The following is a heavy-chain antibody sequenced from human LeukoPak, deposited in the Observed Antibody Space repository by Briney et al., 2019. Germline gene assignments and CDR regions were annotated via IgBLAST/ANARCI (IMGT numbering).Heavy chain of an antibody. CDR3: ARGVSVAGSLQH. V-gene: IGHV4-59*12. D-gene: IGHD6-19*01. J-gene: IGHJ1*01. CDR2: IYHSGTT. Sequence: PSETLSLTCTVSGDSISTYYWSWIRQPPGKGLEWIGYIYHSGTTYYNPSLKSRVTISVDRSKNQFSLKLSSVTAADTAVYYCARGVSVAGSLQHWGRGTLVTVSS. CDR1: GDSISTYY.